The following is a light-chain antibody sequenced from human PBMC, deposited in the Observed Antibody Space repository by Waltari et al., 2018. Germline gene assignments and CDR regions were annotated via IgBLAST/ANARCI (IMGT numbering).Light chain of an antibody. J-gene: IGLJ2*01. CDR3: CSYAGSSILI. CDR1: SSDVGGYNY. V-gene: IGLV2-14*03. CDR2: DVT. Sequence: QSALTQPASVSGSLGQSITISCTGTSSDVGGYNYVSWYQQYPGKAPKFLIYDVTNRTSGFSNRFSGSKSGNTASLTISGLQAEDEADYYCCSYAGSSILIFGGGTKVTVL.